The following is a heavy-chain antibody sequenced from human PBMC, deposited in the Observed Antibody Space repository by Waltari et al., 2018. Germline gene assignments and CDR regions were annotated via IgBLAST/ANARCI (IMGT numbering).Heavy chain of an antibody. D-gene: IGHD3-16*01. CDR1: GGTFGSYE. J-gene: IGHJ5*02. CDR3: TRRELGGAFDP. V-gene: IGHV1-69*12. Sequence: QVQLVQSGAEVKKPGSSVKVPCKAYGGTFGSYEISWVRQAPGEGLEWMGGIIPIFGTAPNYAQKFQGRLTVTADESTATVYMDLSSLRSDDTAVYYCTRRELGGAFDPWGQGTLVTVSS. CDR2: IIPIFGTAP.